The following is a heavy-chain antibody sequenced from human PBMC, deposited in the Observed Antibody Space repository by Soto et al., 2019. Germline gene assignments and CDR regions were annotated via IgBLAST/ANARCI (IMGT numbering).Heavy chain of an antibody. CDR1: GGSISSSTHY. D-gene: IGHD5-12*01. CDR3: ARRYGGYEFYYYYGMDV. Sequence: SETLSLTCTVSGGSISSSTHYWAWIRQPPGKGLEWIASIYYSGTTYYNPPLKSRVTISVDTSRNQFSLRLISVTAADTAVYYCARRYGGYEFYYYYGMDVWGQGTTVTVSS. CDR2: IYYSGTT. J-gene: IGHJ6*02. V-gene: IGHV4-39*01.